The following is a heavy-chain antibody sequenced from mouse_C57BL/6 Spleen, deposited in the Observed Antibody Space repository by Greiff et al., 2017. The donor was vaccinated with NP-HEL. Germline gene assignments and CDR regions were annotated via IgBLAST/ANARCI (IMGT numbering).Heavy chain of an antibody. V-gene: IGHV1-15*01. CDR1: GYTFTDYE. Sequence: VKLQESGAELVRPGASVTLSCKASGYTFTDYEMHWVKQTPVHGLEWIGAIDPETGGTAYNQKFKGKAILTADKSSSTAYMELRSLTSEDSAVYYCTRDYDYEFAYWGQGTLVTVSA. CDR2: IDPETGGT. D-gene: IGHD2-4*01. CDR3: TRDYDYEFAY. J-gene: IGHJ3*01.